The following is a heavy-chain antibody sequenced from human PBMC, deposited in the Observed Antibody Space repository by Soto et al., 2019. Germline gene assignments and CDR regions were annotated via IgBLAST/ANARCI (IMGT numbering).Heavy chain of an antibody. Sequence: GESLKISCKSSGYSFTSYWISWVRQMPGKGLEWMGRIDPSDSYTNYSPSFQGHVTISADKSISTAYLQWSSLKASDTAMYYCARQINPSGSHYYYYGMDVWGQGTTVTVSS. V-gene: IGHV5-10-1*01. D-gene: IGHD1-26*01. CDR2: IDPSDSYT. CDR3: ARQINPSGSHYYYYGMDV. J-gene: IGHJ6*02. CDR1: GYSFTSYW.